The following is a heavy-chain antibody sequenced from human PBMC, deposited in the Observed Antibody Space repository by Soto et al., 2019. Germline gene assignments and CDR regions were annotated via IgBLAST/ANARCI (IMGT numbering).Heavy chain of an antibody. V-gene: IGHV5-51*01. CDR3: ARRSWVEVYAFDI. CDR2: IYPGDSDT. D-gene: IGHD6-13*01. CDR1: GYSFTSYW. Sequence: GESLKISCKGSGYSFTSYWIGWVRQMPGKGLEWMGIIYPGDSDTRYSPSFQGQVTISADKSISTAYLQWSSLKASDSAMYYCARRSWVEVYAFDIWGQGTMVTVSS. J-gene: IGHJ3*02.